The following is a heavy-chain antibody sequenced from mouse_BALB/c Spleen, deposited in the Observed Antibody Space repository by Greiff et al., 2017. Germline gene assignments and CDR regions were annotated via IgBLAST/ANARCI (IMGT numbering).Heavy chain of an antibody. D-gene: IGHD2-4*01. Sequence: QVQLKESGPELVRPGVSVKISCKGSGYTFTDYAMHWVKQSHAKSLEWIGVISTYYGNTNYNQKFKGKATMTVDKSSSTAYMELARLTSEDSAIYYCARGGTMITNWYFDVWGAGTTVTVSS. CDR1: GYTFTDYA. J-gene: IGHJ1*01. CDR2: ISTYYGNT. V-gene: IGHV1-67*01. CDR3: ARGGTMITNWYFDV.